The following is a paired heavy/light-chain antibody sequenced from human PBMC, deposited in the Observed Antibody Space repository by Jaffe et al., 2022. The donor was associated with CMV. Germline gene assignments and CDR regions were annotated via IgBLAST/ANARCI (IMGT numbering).Light chain of an antibody. CDR2: ENN. Sequence: QSVLTQPPSVSAAPGQKVTISCSGSSSNIGNNYVSWYQQLPGTAPKLLIYENNRRPSGIPDRLSGSKSGTSATLGITGLQTGDEADYYCGTWDSSLSAGPVFGGGTKLTVL. CDR3: GTWDSSLSAGPV. CDR1: SSNIGNNY. V-gene: IGLV1-51*02. J-gene: IGLJ3*02.
Heavy chain of an antibody. V-gene: IGHV3-9*01. D-gene: IGHD1-1*01. CDR3: AKSSVLDLGAIFDY. CDR2: ISWNSGNI. J-gene: IGHJ4*02. CDR1: GFTFDDYA. Sequence: EVQLVESGGGSLQPGRSLRLSCAASGFTFDDYAMHWVRQHTGKGLEWVSGISWNSGNIAYADSVKGRFTISRDNGENSLFLQMNSLRAEDTALYYCAKSSVLDLGAIFDYWGQGTLVTVSS.